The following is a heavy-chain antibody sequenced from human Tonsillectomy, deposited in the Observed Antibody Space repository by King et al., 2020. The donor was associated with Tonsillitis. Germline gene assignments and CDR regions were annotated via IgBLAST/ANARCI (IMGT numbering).Heavy chain of an antibody. CDR3: AKYFPAPGVCGMVV. J-gene: IGHJ6*02. D-gene: IGHD3-9*01. CDR2: ISFDGTNK. V-gene: IGHV3-30*18. CDR1: GFTFSSYG. Sequence: VQLVQSGGGVVQPGRSLRLSCEASGFTFSSYGMHWVRQAPGKGLEWAAVISFDGTNKYYADSVKGLFTISRDNSKNTMYLQMNSQRAEDTAVYYCAKYFPAPGVCGMVVWGRGTSVTVS.